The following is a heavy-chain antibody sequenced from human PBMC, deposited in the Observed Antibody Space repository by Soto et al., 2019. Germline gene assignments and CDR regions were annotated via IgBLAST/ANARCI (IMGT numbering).Heavy chain of an antibody. D-gene: IGHD6-6*01. V-gene: IGHV2-5*01. Sequence: SCPTLVNPTQTLTLTCSLSGISLSTSGVGLGWIRQTPGKALEWLALIYWNDDKHYSPSLKSRLTITKDTSKNQAVLTMTNVDPVDTATYYFARGLATLPVFAFDVWGQGTVVTV. CDR2: IYWNDDK. J-gene: IGHJ3*01. CDR1: GISLSTSGVG. CDR3: ARGLATLPVFAFDV.